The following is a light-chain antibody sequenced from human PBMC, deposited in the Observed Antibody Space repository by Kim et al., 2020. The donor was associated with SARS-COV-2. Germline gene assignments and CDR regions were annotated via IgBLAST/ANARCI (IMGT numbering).Light chain of an antibody. V-gene: IGKV1-9*01. CDR2: AAS. J-gene: IGKJ4*01. CDR1: QDISTY. Sequence: DIQLTQSPSFLSASVGDRVTITCRASQDISTYLAWYQQKPGKAPNLLICAASTLRNGVPSRFSGSGSGTEFTLTISSLQPEDFATYYCQHLSSPLTFGRGTKLEI. CDR3: QHLSSPLT.